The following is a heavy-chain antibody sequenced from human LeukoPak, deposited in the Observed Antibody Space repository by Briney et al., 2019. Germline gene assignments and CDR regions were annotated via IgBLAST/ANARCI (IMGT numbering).Heavy chain of an antibody. D-gene: IGHD2-8*01. J-gene: IGHJ6*02. CDR2: MNPNSGNT. CDR1: GYTFTSYD. V-gene: IGHV1-8*01. Sequence: GASVKVSCKASGYTFTSYDINWVRQATGQGLEWMGWMNPNSGNTGYAQKFQGRVTMTRNTSISTAYMELSSLRSEDTAVYYCARRTNGYYYYGMDVWGQGTTVTVSS. CDR3: ARRTNGYYYYGMDV.